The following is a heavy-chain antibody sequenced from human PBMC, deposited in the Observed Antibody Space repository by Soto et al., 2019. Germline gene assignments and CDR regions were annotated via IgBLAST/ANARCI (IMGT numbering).Heavy chain of an antibody. J-gene: IGHJ5*02. CDR1: GGSVSGDSW. V-gene: IGHV4-4*02. CDR3: ASGGDYTWHT. CDR2: IFRSGTT. D-gene: IGHD4-17*01. Sequence: QVQLQESGPGLVKPSGTLSLTCAVSGGSVSGDSWWSWVRQPPGKGLEWIEEIFRSGTTNYNPSLKSRITISIDKSKNQFSLKLTSVTAADTAVYYCASGGDYTWHTWGQGTLVTVSS.